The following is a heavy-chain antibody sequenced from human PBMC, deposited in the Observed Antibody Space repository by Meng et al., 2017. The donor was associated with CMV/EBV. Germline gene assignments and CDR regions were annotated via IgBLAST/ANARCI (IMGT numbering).Heavy chain of an antibody. V-gene: IGHV4-31*03. CDR1: GGSISSGGYY. J-gene: IGHJ5*02. Sequence: SETLSLTCTVSGGSISSGGYYWSWIRQHPGKGLEWIGYIYYSGSTYYNPSLKSRVTISVDTSKNQFSLKLSSVTAADTAVYYCARDPNPRYCSSTSCPAGFDPWGQGTLVTVSS. CDR2: IYYSGST. CDR3: ARDPNPRYCSSTSCPAGFDP. D-gene: IGHD2-2*01.